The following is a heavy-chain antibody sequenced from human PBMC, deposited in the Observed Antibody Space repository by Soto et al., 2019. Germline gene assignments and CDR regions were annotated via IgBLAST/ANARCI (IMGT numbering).Heavy chain of an antibody. CDR2: IYYSGST. V-gene: IGHV4-31*03. J-gene: IGHJ6*02. CDR1: GGSISSGGYY. CDR3: ARVRILWPSLRYFDWLPTYGMDV. Sequence: PSETLSLTCTVSGGSISSGGYYWSWIRQHPGKGLEWIGYIYYSGSTYYNPSLKSRVTISVDTSKNQFFLKLSSVTAADTAVYYCARVRILWPSLRYFDWLPTYGMDVWGQGTTVTVSS. D-gene: IGHD3-9*01.